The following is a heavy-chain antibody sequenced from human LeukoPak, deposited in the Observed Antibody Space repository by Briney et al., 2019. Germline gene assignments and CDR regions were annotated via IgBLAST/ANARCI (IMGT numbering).Heavy chain of an antibody. CDR3: ARGHYGLDV. J-gene: IGHJ6*02. CDR2: ISGSSGTT. V-gene: IGHV3-23*01. Sequence: PGGSLRLSCAASGFTFSSYSMSWVRQAPGKGLEWISVISGSSGTTFYADSVKGRFTISRDNAKNSLYLQMNSLRAEDTAMYFCARGHYGLDVWGQGTTVTVSS. CDR1: GFTFSSYS.